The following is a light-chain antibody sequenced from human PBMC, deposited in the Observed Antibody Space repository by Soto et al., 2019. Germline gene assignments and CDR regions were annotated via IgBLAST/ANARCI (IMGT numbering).Light chain of an antibody. J-gene: IGKJ2*01. CDR1: QSVSSY. V-gene: IGKV1-39*01. CDR2: AAS. Sequence: DIPMTQSPSSLSASVGDRVTITCRASQSVSSYLNWYQQKVGKAPNLLIYAASSLQSGVPSRFSGSGSGTDFTLIISSLQPEDFATYYCQQSYTTPHTFGQGTKLEIK. CDR3: QQSYTTPHT.